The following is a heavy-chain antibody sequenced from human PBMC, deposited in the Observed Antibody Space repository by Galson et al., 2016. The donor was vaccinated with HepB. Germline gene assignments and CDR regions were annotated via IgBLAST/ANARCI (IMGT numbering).Heavy chain of an antibody. V-gene: IGHV5-51*03. J-gene: IGHJ6*02. CDR2: IYPDDSDT. D-gene: IGHD1-1*01. Sequence: QSGAEVKKPGESLKISCKGSGFSFTNYWIGWVRRMPGKGLEWMGIIYPDDSDTRYSPSFQGQVTISADKSISTAYLQWSSLTASDTAMYYCATLYWNADDYNGMDVWGQGTTVTVSS. CDR1: GFSFTNYW. CDR3: ATLYWNADDYNGMDV.